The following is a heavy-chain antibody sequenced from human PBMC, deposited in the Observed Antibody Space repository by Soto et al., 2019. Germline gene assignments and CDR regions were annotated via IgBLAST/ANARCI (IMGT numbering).Heavy chain of an antibody. Sequence: QITLKESGPTLVKPTQTLTLTCTFSGFSLSSSGVGVGWIRQPPGKAPEWLALIYWDEDKRYSPSLKTRLTITNDTSTNEVVPTMTNMDPVHTGTHYGAHKGGRGAGMDVWGQGTTVTVSS. V-gene: IGHV2-5*02. J-gene: IGHJ6*02. CDR3: AHKGGRGAGMDV. D-gene: IGHD2-15*01. CDR2: IYWDEDK. CDR1: GFSLSSSGVG.